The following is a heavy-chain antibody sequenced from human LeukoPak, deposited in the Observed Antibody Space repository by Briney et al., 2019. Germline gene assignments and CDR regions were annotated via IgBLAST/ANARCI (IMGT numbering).Heavy chain of an antibody. Sequence: PGGSLRLSCAASGFTFSSYAMHWVRQAPGKGLEWVAVISYDGSNKYYADSVKGRFTISRDNSKNTLYLQMNSLRSEDTAVYYCARLGEYCSGGTCSYYFDYWGQGTLVTVSS. CDR1: GFTFSSYA. D-gene: IGHD2-15*01. J-gene: IGHJ4*02. V-gene: IGHV3-30-3*01. CDR3: ARLGEYCSGGTCSYYFDY. CDR2: ISYDGSNK.